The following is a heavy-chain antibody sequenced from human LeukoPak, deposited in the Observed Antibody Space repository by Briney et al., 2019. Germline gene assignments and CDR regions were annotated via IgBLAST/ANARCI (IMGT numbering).Heavy chain of an antibody. Sequence: PGRSLRLSCAASGFTFDDYAMHWVRQAPGKGLEWVSGISWNSGSIGYADSVKGRFTISRDNAKNSLYLQMNSLRPEDTALYYCAKDKRSSSWSYFDYWGQGTQVTVSS. CDR2: ISWNSGSI. CDR3: AKDKRSSSWSYFDY. CDR1: GFTFDDYA. V-gene: IGHV3-9*01. J-gene: IGHJ4*02. D-gene: IGHD6-13*01.